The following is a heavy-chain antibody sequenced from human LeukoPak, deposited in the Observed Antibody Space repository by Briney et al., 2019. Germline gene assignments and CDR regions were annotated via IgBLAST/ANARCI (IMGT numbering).Heavy chain of an antibody. J-gene: IGHJ4*02. CDR1: AFTFSSYW. CDR3: ARDGQGIAAAGTFDY. Sequence: PGGSLRLSCAASAFTFSSYWMHWVRQAPGKGLVWVSGIDSDGSSTSYADSVKGRFTISRDNAKNSLYLQMNSLRAEDTAVYYCARDGQGIAAAGTFDYWGQGTLVTVSS. D-gene: IGHD6-13*01. V-gene: IGHV3-74*01. CDR2: IDSDGSST.